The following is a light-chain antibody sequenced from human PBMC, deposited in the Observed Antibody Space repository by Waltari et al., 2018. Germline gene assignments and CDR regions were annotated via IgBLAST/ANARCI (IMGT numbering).Light chain of an antibody. CDR1: QNVRN. CDR3: QRSGLSPPLT. V-gene: IGKV3-20*01. Sequence: EIVLTQSPATLSLSPGEGAPISCRTSQNVRNLAWYQQKPGQAPRLLNYDASTRVTGIPDRFSGGGSGTDFTLTISRLEPADFAVYYCQRSGLSPPLTFGGGTKVEIK. CDR2: DAS. J-gene: IGKJ4*01.